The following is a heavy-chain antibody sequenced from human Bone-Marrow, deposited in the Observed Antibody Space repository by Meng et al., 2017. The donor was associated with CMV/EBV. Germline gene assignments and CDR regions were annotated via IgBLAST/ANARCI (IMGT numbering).Heavy chain of an antibody. D-gene: IGHD5-18*01. CDR2: IYWDDDK. CDR3: ARVDTAMMFDP. J-gene: IGHJ5*02. Sequence: QITFKESGPTLVKPTQTLPLTCTFSGFSLSTSAVGVGWIRQLPGKALEWLVLIYWDDDKRYSQFLKSRLTITTDTSKNQVVLTMTNMDPVDTATYYCARVDTAMMFDPWGQGTLVTVSS. V-gene: IGHV2-5*02. CDR1: GFSLSTSAVG.